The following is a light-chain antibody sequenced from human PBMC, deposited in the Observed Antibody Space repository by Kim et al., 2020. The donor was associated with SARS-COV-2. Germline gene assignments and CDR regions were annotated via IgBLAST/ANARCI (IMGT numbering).Light chain of an antibody. Sequence: DIQMTQSPSSLSASVGDRVTITCRASQDIKNYVAWYQQTPGKVPKLLIYGASALQSGVPSRFSGSATGTDFTLTITSLQPEDVATYFCQKYDSAPLTFGGGTKLEI. V-gene: IGKV1-27*01. J-gene: IGKJ4*01. CDR1: QDIKNY. CDR3: QKYDSAPLT. CDR2: GAS.